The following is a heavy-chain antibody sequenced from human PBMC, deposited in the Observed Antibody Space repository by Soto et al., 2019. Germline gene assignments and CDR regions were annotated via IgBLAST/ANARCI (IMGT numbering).Heavy chain of an antibody. CDR3: TRSITRFLEWLFDY. J-gene: IGHJ4*02. Sequence: QVQLVQSGAEVKKPGASVKVSCKASGYTFTSYYMHWVRQAPGQGLEWVGIVNPSDGTTSYAQRCEGRVTMTRDTSTSTVYMELSSLRSEDTAVYYCTRSITRFLEWLFDYWGQGTLVTVSS. D-gene: IGHD3-3*01. CDR2: VNPSDGTT. V-gene: IGHV1-46*03. CDR1: GYTFTSYY.